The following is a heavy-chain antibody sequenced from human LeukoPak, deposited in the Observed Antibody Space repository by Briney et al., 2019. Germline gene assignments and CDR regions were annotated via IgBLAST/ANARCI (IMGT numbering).Heavy chain of an antibody. D-gene: IGHD4-17*01. V-gene: IGHV1-58*02. CDR1: GFTFTSSA. CDR2: IVVGSGNT. CDR3: AAGGRLRNRFSYYYYYMDV. Sequence: WASVKVSCKASGFTFTSSAMQWVRQARGQRLEWIGWIVVGSGNTNYAQKFQERVTITRDMSTSTAYMELSSLRSEDTAVYHCAAGGRLRNRFSYYYYYMDVWGKGTTVTVPS. J-gene: IGHJ6*03.